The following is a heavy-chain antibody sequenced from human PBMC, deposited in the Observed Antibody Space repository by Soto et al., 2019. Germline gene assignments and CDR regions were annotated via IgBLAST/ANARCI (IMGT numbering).Heavy chain of an antibody. CDR3: ARDFTYDFWSGPHYYYYGMDV. CDR1: GGSISSYY. V-gene: IGHV4-59*12. D-gene: IGHD3-3*01. Sequence: SETLSLTCTVSGGSISSYYWSWIRQPPGKGLELIGYIYYSGSTYYNPSLKSRVTISVDTSKNQFSLKLSSVTAADTAVYYCARDFTYDFWSGPHYYYYGMDVWGQGTTVTVSS. J-gene: IGHJ6*02. CDR2: IYYSGST.